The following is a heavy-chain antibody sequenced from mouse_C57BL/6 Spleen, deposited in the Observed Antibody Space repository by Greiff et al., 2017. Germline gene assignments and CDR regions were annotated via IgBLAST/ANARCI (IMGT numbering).Heavy chain of an antibody. CDR1: GYSITSGYY. V-gene: IGHV3-6*01. CDR3: ARRGGSSYYFDY. D-gene: IGHD1-1*01. Sequence: EESGPGLVKPSQSLSLTCSVTGYSITSGYYWNWIRQFPGNKLEWMGYISYDGSNNYNPSLKNRISITRDTSKNQFFLKLNSVTTEDTATYYCARRGGSSYYFDYWGQGTTLTVSS. J-gene: IGHJ2*01. CDR2: ISYDGSN.